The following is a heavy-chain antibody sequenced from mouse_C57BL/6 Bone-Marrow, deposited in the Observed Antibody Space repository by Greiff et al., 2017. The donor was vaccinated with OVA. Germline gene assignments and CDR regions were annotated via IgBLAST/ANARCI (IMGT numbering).Heavy chain of an antibody. CDR2: IYPRSGNT. CDR1: GYTFTSYG. CDR3: ARWPDYSFAY. V-gene: IGHV1-81*01. D-gene: IGHD1-1*01. Sequence: QVQLQQSGAELARPGASVKLSCKASGYTFTSYGISWVKQRPGQGLEWIGEIYPRSGNTYYNEKFKGKATLTADKSSSTAYMELSSLTSEDSAVYFGARWPDYSFAYWGQGTLVTVSA. J-gene: IGHJ3*01.